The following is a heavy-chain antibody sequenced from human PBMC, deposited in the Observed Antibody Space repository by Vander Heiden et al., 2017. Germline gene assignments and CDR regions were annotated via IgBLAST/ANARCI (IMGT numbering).Heavy chain of an antibody. Sequence: EVQLVESGGGLVQPGGSLRLSCSAYGFTFSNYWMSWVRQAPGKGLEWVANIKQDGSDRYYVDSVKGRFTISRDNAKNSLYLQMNSLGAEDTAVYYCARNLRGGSPFQYWGQGTLVTVSS. V-gene: IGHV3-7*01. J-gene: IGHJ4*02. D-gene: IGHD2-15*01. CDR3: ARNLRGGSPFQY. CDR1: GFTFSNYW. CDR2: IKQDGSDR.